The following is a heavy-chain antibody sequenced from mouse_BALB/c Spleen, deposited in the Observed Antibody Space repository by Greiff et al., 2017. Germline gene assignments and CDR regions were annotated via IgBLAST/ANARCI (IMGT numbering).Heavy chain of an antibody. D-gene: IGHD1-1*01. CDR1: GYTFTSYT. J-gene: IGHJ4*01. Sequence: QVQLQQSGAELARPGASVKMSCKASGYTFTSYTMHWVKQRPGQGLEWIGYINPSSGYTNYNQKFKDKATLTADKSSSTAYMQLSSLTSEDSAVYYCARYYYGSSYLYYAMDYWGQGTSVTVSA. CDR2: INPSSGYT. V-gene: IGHV1-4*01. CDR3: ARYYYGSSYLYYAMDY.